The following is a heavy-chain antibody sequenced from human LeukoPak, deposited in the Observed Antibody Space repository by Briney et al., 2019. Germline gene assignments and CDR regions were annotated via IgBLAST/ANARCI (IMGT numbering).Heavy chain of an antibody. V-gene: IGHV4-4*07. Sequence: SETLSLTCTVPGGSISSYYWSRIRQPAGKGLEWIGRVYTSGSTNYNPSLKSRVTMSVDTSKNQFSLKLSSVTAADTAVYYCAREPWELQGYYYYGMDVWGQGTTVTVSS. CDR2: VYTSGST. J-gene: IGHJ6*02. D-gene: IGHD1-26*01. CDR1: GGSISSYY. CDR3: AREPWELQGYYYYGMDV.